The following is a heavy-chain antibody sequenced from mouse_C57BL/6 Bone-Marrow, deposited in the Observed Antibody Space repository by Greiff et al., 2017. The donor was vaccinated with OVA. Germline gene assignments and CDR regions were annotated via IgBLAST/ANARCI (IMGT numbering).Heavy chain of an antibody. CDR1: GYTFTSYD. Sequence: VQLVESGPELVKPGASVKLSCKASGYTFTSYDINWVKQRPGQGLEWIGWIYPRDGSTKYNEKFKGKATLTVDTSSSTAYMELHSLTSEDSAVYFCARAVYGSSYSYAMDYWGQGTSVTVSS. CDR2: IYPRDGST. D-gene: IGHD1-1*01. J-gene: IGHJ4*01. CDR3: ARAVYGSSYSYAMDY. V-gene: IGHV1-85*01.